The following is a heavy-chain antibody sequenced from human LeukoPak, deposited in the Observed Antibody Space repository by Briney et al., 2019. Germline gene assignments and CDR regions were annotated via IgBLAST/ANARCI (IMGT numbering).Heavy chain of an antibody. V-gene: IGHV3-23*01. CDR3: AKTSGSYFGFVDY. Sequence: GGSLRLSCAASGFTFSSFAMSWVRQARGKGPEWVSAISGSGGSTYYADSVKGRFTISRDNSKNTLYLQMNSLRAEDTAVYYCAKTSGSYFGFVDYWGQGTLVTVSS. J-gene: IGHJ4*02. D-gene: IGHD1-26*01. CDR1: GFTFSSFA. CDR2: ISGSGGST.